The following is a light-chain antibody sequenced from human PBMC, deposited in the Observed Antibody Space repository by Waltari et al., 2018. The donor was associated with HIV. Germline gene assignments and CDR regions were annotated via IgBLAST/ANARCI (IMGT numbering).Light chain of an antibody. V-gene: IGLV6-57*01. CDR3: QSYDNGNWV. Sequence: NFMLTHPPSVSESPGKTVPISCARGSGGIANHYVQCYQQRPGSSPTPVIYGDYQRPSGVPDRFSGSIDSSSNSASLTISGLKTDDEADYYCQSYDNGNWVLGGGTKVTVL. CDR1: SGGIANHY. J-gene: IGLJ3*02. CDR2: GDY.